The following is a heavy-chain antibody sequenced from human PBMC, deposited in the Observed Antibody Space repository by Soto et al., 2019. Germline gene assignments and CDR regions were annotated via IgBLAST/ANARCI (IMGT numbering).Heavy chain of an antibody. J-gene: IGHJ6*02. Sequence: EVQLVESGGGLAQPGGSLRLSCAASGFTFSSYEMNWVRQAPGKGLEWVSYIISRGSTIYYADSVKGRFTISRDNAKNSLYLQTNSLRADATAVYYCARGLRSSGYAMDVWGQGTTVTVSS. CDR2: IISRGSTI. CDR3: ARGLRSSGYAMDV. CDR1: GFTFSSYE. V-gene: IGHV3-48*03. D-gene: IGHD6-13*01.